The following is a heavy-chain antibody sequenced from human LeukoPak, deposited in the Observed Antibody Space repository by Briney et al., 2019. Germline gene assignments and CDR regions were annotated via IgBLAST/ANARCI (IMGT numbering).Heavy chain of an antibody. J-gene: IGHJ5*02. Sequence: PSETLSLTCNVSGGSIRGYYWSWIRQSPEKGLEWIGYIYSSGSTNYNPSLKSRVTMSVDMSKNQLSLKVSSVTAADTAVYYCARDAYGSGGSGFDPWGRGTLVTVSS. V-gene: IGHV4-59*01. D-gene: IGHD3-10*01. CDR1: GGSIRGYY. CDR3: ARDAYGSGGSGFDP. CDR2: IYSSGST.